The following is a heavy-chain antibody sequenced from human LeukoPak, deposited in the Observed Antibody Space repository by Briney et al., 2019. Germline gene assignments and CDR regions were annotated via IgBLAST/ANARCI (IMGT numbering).Heavy chain of an antibody. CDR1: GFTFSSYA. D-gene: IGHD3-9*01. J-gene: IGHJ4*02. CDR3: AKGSSVLRYFDWLPPKGGYFDY. V-gene: IGHV3-23*01. CDR2: ISGSGGST. Sequence: PGGSLRLSCAASGFTFSSYAMSWVRQAPGKGLEWVSAISGSGGSTYYADSVKGRFTISRDNSKNTLYLQMNSLRAEDTAVYYCAKGSSVLRYFDWLPPKGGYFDYWGQGTLVTVSS.